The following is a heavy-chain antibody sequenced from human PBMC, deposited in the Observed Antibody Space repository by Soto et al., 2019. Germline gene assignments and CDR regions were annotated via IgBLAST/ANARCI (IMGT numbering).Heavy chain of an antibody. CDR3: AIDQDDSTLRGGFAP. CDR2: IWYDGSNK. V-gene: IGHV3-33*01. D-gene: IGHD2-2*01. CDR1: GFTFSSYG. Sequence: QVQLVESGGGVVQPGRSLRLSCAASGFTFSSYGMHWVRQAPGKGLEWVAVIWYDGSNKYYADSVKGRFTISRDNSKNTLYLQMNSLRAEDTAVYYCAIDQDDSTLRGGFAPWCQGTLVTVSS. J-gene: IGHJ5*02.